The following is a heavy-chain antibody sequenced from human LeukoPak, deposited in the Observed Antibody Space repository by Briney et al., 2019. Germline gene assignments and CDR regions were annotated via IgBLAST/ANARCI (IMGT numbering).Heavy chain of an antibody. D-gene: IGHD5-18*01. J-gene: IGHJ4*02. CDR3: AREDTAMVLVDY. V-gene: IGHV1-69*13. CDR2: IIPIFGTA. Sequence: SVKLSCKASGGTFSSYSISWVRQTPGQWLEWMGGIIPIFGTANYAQKFQGRVTITADESTSTAYMELSSLRSEDTAVYYCAREDTAMVLVDYWGQGTLVTVSS. CDR1: GGTFSSYS.